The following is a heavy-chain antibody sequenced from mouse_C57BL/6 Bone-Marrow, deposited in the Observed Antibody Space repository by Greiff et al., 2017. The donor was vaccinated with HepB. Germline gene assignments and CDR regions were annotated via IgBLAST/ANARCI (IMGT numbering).Heavy chain of an antibody. D-gene: IGHD2-4*01. Sequence: VHVKQSGTVLARPGASVKMSCKTSGYTFTSYWMHWVKQRPGQGLEWIGAIYPGNSDTSYNQKFKGKAKLTAVTSASTAYMELSSLTNEDSAVYYCTRFFYDYPTYAMDYWGQGTSVTVSS. CDR3: TRFFYDYPTYAMDY. CDR1: GYTFTSYW. J-gene: IGHJ4*01. CDR2: IYPGNSDT. V-gene: IGHV1-5*01.